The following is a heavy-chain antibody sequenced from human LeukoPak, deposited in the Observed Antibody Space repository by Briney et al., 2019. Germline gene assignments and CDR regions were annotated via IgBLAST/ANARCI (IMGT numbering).Heavy chain of an antibody. Sequence: PSETLSLTCTVSGGSISSYYWSWIRQPAGKGLEWIGRIYTSGSTNYNPSLKSRVTISVDTSKNQFSLNLSSVTAADTAVYYCSRSVRDFLDVSSVQYYHYYGMGVWGQGTTVTVSS. V-gene: IGHV4-4*07. D-gene: IGHD3-3*01. CDR1: GGSISSYY. CDR3: SRSVRDFLDVSSVQYYHYYGMGV. J-gene: IGHJ6*02. CDR2: IYTSGST.